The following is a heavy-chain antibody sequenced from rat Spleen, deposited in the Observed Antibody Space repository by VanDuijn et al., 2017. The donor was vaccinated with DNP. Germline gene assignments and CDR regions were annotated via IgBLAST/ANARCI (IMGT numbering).Heavy chain of an antibody. CDR2: ISFDGGST. Sequence: EVQLVESGGDLVQPGRSLKLSCVASRFTFNNYWMTWFRQVPGKGLEWVATISFDGGSTYYRDSVKGRFTISRDNAKSTLYLQMNSLRSEDMATYYCSRHVLPLRVWDYWGQGVMVTVSS. V-gene: IGHV5-31*01. J-gene: IGHJ2*01. CDR3: SRHVLPLRVWDY. CDR1: RFTFNNYW. D-gene: IGHD1-4*01.